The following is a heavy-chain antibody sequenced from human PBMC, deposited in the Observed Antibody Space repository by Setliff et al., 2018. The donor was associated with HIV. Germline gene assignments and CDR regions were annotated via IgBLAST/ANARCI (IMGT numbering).Heavy chain of an antibody. V-gene: IGHV4-59*01. J-gene: IGHJ4*02. D-gene: IGHD2-15*01. CDR2: IYYRGGT. Sequence: SETLSLTCNVSGASISSYYWGWVRQPPGKGLEWIGYIYYRGGTNYNPSLKSRLTISVDAAKNQFSLKLSSVTTADTAVYYCARATATWLVDNWGQGTLVTVSS. CDR3: ARATATWLVDN. CDR1: GASISSYY.